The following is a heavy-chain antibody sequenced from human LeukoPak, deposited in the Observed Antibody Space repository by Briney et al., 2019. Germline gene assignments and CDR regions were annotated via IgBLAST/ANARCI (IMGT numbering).Heavy chain of an antibody. Sequence: PGGSLRLSCAASGFTFSSYAMSWVRQAPGKGLEWVSAISGSGGSTYYAGSVKGRFTISRDNSKNTLYLQMNSLRAEDTAVYYCARWSGSTTRNFDYWGQGTLVTVSS. CDR3: ARWSGSTTRNFDY. CDR2: ISGSGGST. J-gene: IGHJ4*02. D-gene: IGHD2-2*01. V-gene: IGHV3-23*01. CDR1: GFTFSSYA.